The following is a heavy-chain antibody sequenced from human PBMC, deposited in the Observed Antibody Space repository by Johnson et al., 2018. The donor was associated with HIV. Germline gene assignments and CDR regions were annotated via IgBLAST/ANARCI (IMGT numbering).Heavy chain of an antibody. J-gene: IGHJ3*02. V-gene: IGHV3-9*01. D-gene: IGHD3-9*01. CDR2: ISWNSGSI. Sequence: EVQLVESGGGLVQPGRSLRLSCAASGFTFDDYAMHWVRHAPGKGLEWVSGISWNSGSIGYADSVKGRFTISRDNSKNTLYLQMNSLRAEDTAVYYCARDSDISLGVAGAFDIWGQGTMVTVSS. CDR3: ARDSDISLGVAGAFDI. CDR1: GFTFDDYA.